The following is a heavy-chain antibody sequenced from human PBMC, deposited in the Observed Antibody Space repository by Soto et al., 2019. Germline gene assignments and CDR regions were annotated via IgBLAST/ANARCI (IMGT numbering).Heavy chain of an antibody. CDR3: AYSTGWYRHDV. CDR2: IFHSGDT. J-gene: IGHJ3*01. CDR1: GDSISNSRW. V-gene: IGHV4-4*02. Sequence: QVQLQESGPGLVKPSGTLSLTCAVSGDSISNSRWWTWVRQPPGKGLEWIGDIFHSGDTNCNPSLKSRVFISVDKSQNQFSLKVSSVTASDTAVYYCAYSTGWYRHDVWGQGTLVTVSS. D-gene: IGHD6-19*01.